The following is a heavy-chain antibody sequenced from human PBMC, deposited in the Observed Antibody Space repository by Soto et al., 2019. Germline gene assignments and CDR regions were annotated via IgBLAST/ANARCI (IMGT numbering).Heavy chain of an antibody. CDR1: GGSVNGYY. D-gene: IGHD3-3*01. CDR2: INHTGGT. V-gene: IGHV4-34*01. J-gene: IGHJ5*02. CDR3: ATRITVFGLLIPPFDP. Sequence: SETLSLTCAVYGGSVNGYYWNWIRQPPGKGLEWIGEINHTGGTHYNPSLKSRVIMSVDTSKNQFSLRLSSVTAADTAIYYCATRITVFGLLIPPFDPWGQGTQVTVSS.